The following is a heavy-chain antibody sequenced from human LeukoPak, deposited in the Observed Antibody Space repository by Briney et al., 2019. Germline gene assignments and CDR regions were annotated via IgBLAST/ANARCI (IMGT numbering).Heavy chain of an antibody. J-gene: IGHJ4*02. CDR3: ARGPPYIVVVTAIGFFDY. Sequence: SETLSLTCAVSGGSISSSNWWSWVRQPPGKGLEWIGEIYHSGSTNYNPSLKSRVTISVDTSKNQFSLKLSSVTAADTAVYYCARGPPYIVVVTAIGFFDYWGQGTLVTVSS. D-gene: IGHD2-21*02. CDR2: IYHSGST. CDR1: GGSISSSNW. V-gene: IGHV4-4*02.